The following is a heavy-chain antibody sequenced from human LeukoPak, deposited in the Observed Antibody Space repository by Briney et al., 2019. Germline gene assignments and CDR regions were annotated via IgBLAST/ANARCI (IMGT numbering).Heavy chain of an antibody. V-gene: IGHV4-34*01. CDR3: ARGTVLMGYASFDY. J-gene: IGHJ4*02. CDR1: GGSFSGYY. D-gene: IGHD2-8*01. CDR2: INHSGAT. Sequence: PSETLSLTCAVYGGSFSGYYWSWIRQPPGKGLEWIGEINHSGATNYSPSLKSRITVTVDTSKNHFSLKLTSVTAADTAVYYCARGTVLMGYASFDYWGQGTLVAVSS.